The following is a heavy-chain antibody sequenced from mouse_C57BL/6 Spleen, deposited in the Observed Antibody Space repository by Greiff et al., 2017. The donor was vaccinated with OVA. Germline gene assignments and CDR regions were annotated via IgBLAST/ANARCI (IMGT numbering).Heavy chain of an antibody. Sequence: QVQLQQSGAELARPGASVKMSCKASGYTFTSYTMHWVQQRPGQGLEWIGYINPSSGYTKYNQKFKDKATLTADKSSSTAYMQLSSLTSEDSAVYYCGYGNYFDYWGQGTTLTVSS. D-gene: IGHD1-1*01. V-gene: IGHV1-4*01. CDR3: GYGNYFDY. J-gene: IGHJ2*01. CDR1: GYTFTSYT. CDR2: INPSSGYT.